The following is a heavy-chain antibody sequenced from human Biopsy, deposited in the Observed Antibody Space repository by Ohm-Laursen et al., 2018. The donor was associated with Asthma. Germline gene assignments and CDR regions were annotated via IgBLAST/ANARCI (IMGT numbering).Heavy chain of an antibody. CDR2: VNTGNGDT. D-gene: IGHD3-9*01. Sequence: VASVKVSCNASGYNFISFAIHWVRQAPGQRLEWMGWVNTGNGDTKYSQKFQGRVTITRDTSASTAYMELRSLRSEDTATYYCARTYYDFLTGQVKDVFGVWGQGTTVTVSP. V-gene: IGHV1-3*04. CDR3: ARTYYDFLTGQVKDVFGV. CDR1: GYNFISFA. J-gene: IGHJ3*01.